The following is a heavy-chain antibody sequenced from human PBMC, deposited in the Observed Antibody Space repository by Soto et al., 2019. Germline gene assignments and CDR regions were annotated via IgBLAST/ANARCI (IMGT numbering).Heavy chain of an antibody. CDR2: IYYSGST. CDR3: ARNKYYDFWSGYLYYGMDV. J-gene: IGHJ6*02. CDR1: GGSIISYY. Sequence: SETLSLTCTVSGGSIISYYWSWILQPPWKGLEWIGYIYYSGSTNYNPSLKSRVTISVDTSKNQFSLKLSSVTAADTAVYYCARNKYYDFWSGYLYYGMDVWGHGTTVTVSS. D-gene: IGHD3-3*01. V-gene: IGHV4-59*12.